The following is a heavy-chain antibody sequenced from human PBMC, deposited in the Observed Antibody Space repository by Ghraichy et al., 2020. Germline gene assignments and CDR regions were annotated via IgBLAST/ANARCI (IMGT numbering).Heavy chain of an antibody. CDR2: IKSETDGGTT. CDR3: TTEGILYTEGLELDYY. Sequence: GGSLRLSCVASGFSFKDAWMSWVRQAPGKGLEWIGHIKSETDGGTTDYATHLNGRFTMFRDDSKNTLFLQLSSLRNEDTGVYYCTTEGILYTEGLELDYYWGQGTLVTVSS. CDR1: GFSFKDAW. V-gene: IGHV3-15*01. D-gene: IGHD1-7*01. J-gene: IGHJ4*02.